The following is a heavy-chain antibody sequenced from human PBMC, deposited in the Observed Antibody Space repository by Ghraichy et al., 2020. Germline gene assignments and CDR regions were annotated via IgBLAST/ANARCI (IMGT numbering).Heavy chain of an antibody. CDR1: GYTFTRYF. CDR3: ARGLPEYCSGDCKPGGDY. J-gene: IGHJ4*02. Sequence: ASVKVSCKASGYTFTRYFMHWVRQAPGQGLEWMGIINPSGGSTSYAQKFQGRVTMTRDTSTSTVYMELSSLRSEDTAVYYCARGLPEYCSGDCKPGGDYWGQGTLVTVSS. CDR2: INPSGGST. D-gene: IGHD2-21*02. V-gene: IGHV1-46*01.